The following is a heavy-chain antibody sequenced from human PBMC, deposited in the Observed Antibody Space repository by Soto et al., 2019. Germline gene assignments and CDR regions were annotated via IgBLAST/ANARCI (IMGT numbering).Heavy chain of an antibody. Sequence: GGSLRLSCAASGFTFSSYAVSWVRQAPGEGLEWVSAISGSGGSTYYADSVKGRFTISRDNSRNTLDLQMNSLRVEDTAVYYCAKVRAQVDYWGQGTLVTVSS. CDR1: GFTFSSYA. J-gene: IGHJ4*02. V-gene: IGHV3-23*01. CDR2: ISGSGGST. CDR3: AKVRAQVDY.